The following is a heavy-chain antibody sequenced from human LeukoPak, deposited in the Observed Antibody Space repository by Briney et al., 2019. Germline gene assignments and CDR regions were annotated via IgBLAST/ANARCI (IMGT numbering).Heavy chain of an antibody. Sequence: ASVKVSCKASGGTFSSYAISWVRQAPGQGLEWMGWISAYNGNTNYAQKLQGRVTMTTDTSTSTAYMELRSLRSDDTAVYYCARRPLTYYYDSSGYADYWGQGTLVTVSS. CDR2: ISAYNGNT. J-gene: IGHJ4*02. D-gene: IGHD3-22*01. CDR3: ARRPLTYYYDSSGYADY. CDR1: GGTFSSYA. V-gene: IGHV1-18*01.